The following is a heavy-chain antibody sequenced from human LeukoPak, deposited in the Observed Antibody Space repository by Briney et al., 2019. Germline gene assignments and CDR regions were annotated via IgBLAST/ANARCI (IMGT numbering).Heavy chain of an antibody. D-gene: IGHD6-19*01. V-gene: IGHV1-8*03. CDR3: ARDGYSSGWYSTWGHYYYYYMDV. J-gene: IGHJ6*03. CDR1: GYTFTSYD. Sequence: ASVKVSCKASGYTFTSYDINWVRQATGQGLEWMGWMNPNSGNTGYAQKFQGRVTITRNTSISTAYMELSSLRSEDTAVYYCARDGYSSGWYSTWGHYYYYYMDVWGKGTTVTISS. CDR2: MNPNSGNT.